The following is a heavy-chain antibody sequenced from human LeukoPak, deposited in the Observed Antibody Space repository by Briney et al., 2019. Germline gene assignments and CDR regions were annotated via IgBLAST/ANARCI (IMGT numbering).Heavy chain of an antibody. CDR2: IYYSGST. Sequence: SETLSLTCTVSGGSLSSYYWSWIRQPPGKGLEWIGYIYYSGSTNYNPSLKSRVTISVDTSKNQFSLKLSSVTAADTAVYYCARGRYYGSGSTNYWGQGTLVTVSS. V-gene: IGHV4-59*01. D-gene: IGHD3-10*01. CDR1: GGSLSSYY. CDR3: ARGRYYGSGSTNY. J-gene: IGHJ4*02.